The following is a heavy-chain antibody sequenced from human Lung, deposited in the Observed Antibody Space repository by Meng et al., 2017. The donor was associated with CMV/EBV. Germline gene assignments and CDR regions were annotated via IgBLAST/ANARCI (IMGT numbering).Heavy chain of an antibody. CDR2: ISSTGTYI. CDR3: ARGFADGIN. CDR1: GFTFRAYN. D-gene: IGHD1-14*01. J-gene: IGHJ4*02. Sequence: GESLKISCAASGFTFRAYNMNWVRQAPGKGLEWVSAISSTGTYIYYADSVKGRFTISRDNAKSSIDLQMNSLRVEDTAVYYCARGFADGINWGQGNLVTVDS. V-gene: IGHV3-21*04.